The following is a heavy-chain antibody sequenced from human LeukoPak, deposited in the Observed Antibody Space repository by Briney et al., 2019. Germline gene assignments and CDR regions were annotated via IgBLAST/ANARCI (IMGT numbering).Heavy chain of an antibody. CDR1: GFTVSSNY. CDR3: ARTQGWGYYFDY. V-gene: IGHV3-66*01. CDR2: IYSGGST. Sequence: GGSLRLSCAASGFTVSSNYMNWVRQAPGKGLEWVSVIYSGGSTYYADSVKGRFTISRDNSKNTLYLQINSLRAEDTAVYYCARTQGWGYYFDYWGQGTLVTVSS. D-gene: IGHD3-16*01. J-gene: IGHJ4*02.